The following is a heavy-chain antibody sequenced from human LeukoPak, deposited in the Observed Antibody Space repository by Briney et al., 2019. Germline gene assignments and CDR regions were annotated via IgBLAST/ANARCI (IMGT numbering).Heavy chain of an antibody. CDR1: GYTFTSYY. CDR3: ARDLGPNDYGDFGDY. Sequence: ASVKVSCKASGYTFTSYYMHWVRQAPGQGLEWMGLINPSGGSTSYAQKFQGRVTMTRDMSTSTVYMELSSLRSEDTAVYYCARDLGPNDYGDFGDYWGQGTLVTVSS. V-gene: IGHV1-46*01. J-gene: IGHJ4*02. D-gene: IGHD4-17*01. CDR2: INPSGGST.